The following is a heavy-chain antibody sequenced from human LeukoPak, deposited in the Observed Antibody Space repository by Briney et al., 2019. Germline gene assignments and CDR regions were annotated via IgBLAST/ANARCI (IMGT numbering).Heavy chain of an antibody. CDR3: ARTYGDLYYFDY. J-gene: IGHJ4*02. V-gene: IGHV1-2*02. CDR2: INPNSGGT. D-gene: IGHD4-17*01. CDR1: GYTFTDYY. Sequence: ASVKVSCKASGYTFTDYYMHWVRQAPGQGLEWMGWINPNSGGTNYAQKFQGRVTMTRDTSISTAYMELSRLRSDDTAMYYCARTYGDLYYFDYSGQGTLVTVSP.